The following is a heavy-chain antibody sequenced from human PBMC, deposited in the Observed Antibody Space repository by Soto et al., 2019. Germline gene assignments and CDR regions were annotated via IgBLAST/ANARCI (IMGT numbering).Heavy chain of an antibody. D-gene: IGHD6-13*01. J-gene: IGHJ5*02. CDR2: IYYSGST. CDR3: ARDLYSSSWYPWFDP. CDR1: GGSISSYY. Sequence: QVQLQESGPGLVKPSETLSLTCTVSGGSISSYYWSWIRQPPGKGLEWIVYIYYSGSTNYNPSLRSRVTISVDTSKNQFSLKLSSVTAADTAVYYCARDLYSSSWYPWFDPWGQGTLVTVSS. V-gene: IGHV4-59*01.